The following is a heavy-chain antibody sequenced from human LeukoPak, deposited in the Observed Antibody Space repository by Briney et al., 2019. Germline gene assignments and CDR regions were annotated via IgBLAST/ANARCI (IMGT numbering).Heavy chain of an antibody. D-gene: IGHD1-26*01. J-gene: IGHJ4*02. CDR3: ARAAYSGSYHSDY. CDR1: GGSVNSGSYY. V-gene: IGHV4-61*01. Sequence: SETLSLTCTVSGGSVNSGSYYWNWIRQPPGKGLEWIGYIYYSGSTNYNPSLKSRVTISVDTSKNLFSLKLSSVTAADTAVYYCARAAYSGSYHSDYWGQGTLVIVSS. CDR2: IYYSGST.